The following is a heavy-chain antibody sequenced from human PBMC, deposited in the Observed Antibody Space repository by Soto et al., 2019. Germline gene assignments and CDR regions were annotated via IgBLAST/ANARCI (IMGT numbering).Heavy chain of an antibody. CDR3: AKNPGYYYDSTGYHFDY. CDR1: EFTCSNYA. Sequence: GGSLRLSCAASEFTCSNYAMSWVRQAPGKGLEWVSAISYGGGTTYYADSVKGRFTISRDNSKNTLYLQMNSLRAEDTAVYYYAKNPGYYYDSTGYHFDYWGQGTLVTVSS. CDR2: ISYGGGTT. V-gene: IGHV3-23*01. D-gene: IGHD3-22*01. J-gene: IGHJ4*02.